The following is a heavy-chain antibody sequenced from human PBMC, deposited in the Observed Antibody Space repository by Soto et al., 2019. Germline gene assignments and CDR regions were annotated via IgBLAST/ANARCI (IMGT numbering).Heavy chain of an antibody. CDR2: MNPNSGNT. J-gene: IGHJ5*02. V-gene: IGHV1-8*01. CDR3: ARGINWFDP. CDR1: GYTFTSYY. Sequence: ASVKVSCEASGYTFTSYYISWVRQATGQGLEWMGWMNPNSGNTGYAQKFQGRVTMTRNTSISTAYMELSSLRSEDTAVYYCARGINWFDPWGQGTLVTVSS.